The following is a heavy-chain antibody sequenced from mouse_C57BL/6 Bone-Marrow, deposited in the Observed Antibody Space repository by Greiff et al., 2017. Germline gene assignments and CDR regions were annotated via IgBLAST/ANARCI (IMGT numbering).Heavy chain of an antibody. J-gene: IGHJ3*01. CDR2: ISSGGSYT. CDR3: ARPTGFAY. CDR1: GFTFSSYG. Sequence: EVQGVESGGDLVKPGGSLKLSCAASGFTFSSYGMSWVRQTPDKRLEWVATISSGGSYTYYPDSVKGRFTLSRDKAKNTLYLQMSSLKSEDTAFYYCARPTGFAYWGQGTLVTVSA. V-gene: IGHV5-6*01.